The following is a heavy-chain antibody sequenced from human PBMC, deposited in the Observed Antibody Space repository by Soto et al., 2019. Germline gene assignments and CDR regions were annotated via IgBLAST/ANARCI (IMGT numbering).Heavy chain of an antibody. V-gene: IGHV1-69*13. J-gene: IGHJ4*02. CDR3: ARSPIPRSGWYAY. CDR2: IIPIFGTA. Sequence: GASVKVSCKASGGTFSSYAISWVRQAPGQGLEWMGGIIPIFGTANYAQKFQGRVTITADESTGTAYMELSSLRPEDKALYYRARSPIPRSGWYAYWGQGTLVTVS. CDR1: GGTFSSYA. D-gene: IGHD6-19*01.